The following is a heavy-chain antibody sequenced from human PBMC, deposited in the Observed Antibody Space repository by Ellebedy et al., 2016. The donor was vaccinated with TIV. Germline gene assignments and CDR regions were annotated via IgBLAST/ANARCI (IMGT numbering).Heavy chain of an antibody. CDR2: INQDGSDK. CDR1: RFSFSSYW. D-gene: IGHD4-17*01. J-gene: IGHJ3*02. Sequence: GGSLRLSCAASRFSFSSYWMSWVRQPPGKGLEWVANINQDGSDKYYVDSLKGRFTISRDNAKNSLYLQMNSLRGEDTAVYYCATDGSYGDYRSPTHAFVMWGQGTLVTVSS. CDR3: ATDGSYGDYRSPTHAFVM. V-gene: IGHV3-7*01.